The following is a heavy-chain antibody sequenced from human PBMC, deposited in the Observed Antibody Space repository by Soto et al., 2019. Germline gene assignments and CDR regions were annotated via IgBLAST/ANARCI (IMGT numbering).Heavy chain of an antibody. CDR3: ARGSVVVVAGYFDY. CDR2: IIPILGIA. J-gene: IGHJ4*02. D-gene: IGHD2-15*01. CDR1: GGTFSSYT. V-gene: IGHV1-69*02. Sequence: ASVKVSCKASGGTFSSYTISWVRQAPGQGLEWMGRIIPILGIANYAQKFQGRVTITADESTSTAYMELSSLRSEDTAVYYCARGSVVVVAGYFDYWGQGTLVTVSS.